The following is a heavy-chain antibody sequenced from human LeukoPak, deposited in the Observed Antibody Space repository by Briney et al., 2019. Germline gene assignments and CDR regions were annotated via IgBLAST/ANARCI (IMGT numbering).Heavy chain of an antibody. CDR1: GGSISSSSYY. J-gene: IGHJ4*02. D-gene: IGHD6-13*01. CDR3: ARLGSSWSNFDY. V-gene: IGHV4-39*01. Sequence: SETLSLTCTVSGGSISSSSYYWGWIRQPPGKRLEWIGSIYYSGSTYYNPSLKSRVTISVDTSKNQFSLKLSSVTAADTAVYYCARLGSSWSNFDYWGQGTLVTVSS. CDR2: IYYSGST.